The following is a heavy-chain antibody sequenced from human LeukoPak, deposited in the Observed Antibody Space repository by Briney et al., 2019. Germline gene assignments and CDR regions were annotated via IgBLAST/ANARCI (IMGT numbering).Heavy chain of an antibody. CDR3: ARILTSSGSYNY. CDR2: INPNSGGT. D-gene: IGHD3-10*01. CDR1: GYTFTGYY. Sequence: ASVKVSCQASGYTFTGYYMHWVRQAPGQGLEWMGWINPNSGGTNYAQKFQGRVTMTRDTSISTAYMELSRLRSDDTAVYYCARILTSSGSYNYWGQGTLVTVSS. V-gene: IGHV1-2*02. J-gene: IGHJ4*02.